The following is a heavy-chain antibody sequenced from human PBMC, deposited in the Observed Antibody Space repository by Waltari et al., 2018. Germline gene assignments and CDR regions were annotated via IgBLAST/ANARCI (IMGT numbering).Heavy chain of an antibody. CDR3: ARLYHGDPDY. V-gene: IGHV4-38-2*01. CDR1: GYSFSRGYY. CDR2: IYHSGST. Sequence: QVQLQASGPGLVTPSETLSLTCAFSGYSFSRGYYWGGIRQPPGKGLEWIGSIYHSGSTYYNPSLKSRVTISVDTSKNQFSLKLSSVTAADTAVYYCARLYHGDPDYWGQGTLVTVSS. D-gene: IGHD3-10*01. J-gene: IGHJ4*02.